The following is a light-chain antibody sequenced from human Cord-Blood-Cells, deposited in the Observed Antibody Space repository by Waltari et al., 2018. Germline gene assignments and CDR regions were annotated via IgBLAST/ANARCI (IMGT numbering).Light chain of an antibody. CDR1: SSDVGGYKY. J-gene: IGLJ3*02. V-gene: IGLV2-11*01. CDR2: DVS. Sequence: QSALTQPRSVSGSPGQSVTISCTGTSSDVGGYKYVSWYQQHPGKAPKLMIYDVSKRPSGVPDCFSGSKSGNTASLTISGLQAEDAADYYCCSYAGSYTWVFGGGTKLPVL. CDR3: CSYAGSYTWV.